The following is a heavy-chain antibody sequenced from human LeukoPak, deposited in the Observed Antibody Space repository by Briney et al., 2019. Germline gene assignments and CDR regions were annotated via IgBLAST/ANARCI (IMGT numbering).Heavy chain of an antibody. Sequence: PGGSLRLSCAASGFSFSYFWMHWVRQAPGKGLVWVSRINRDGSGTSYADSVKGRFTIYRDNAENPLSMQMNSLSGEDTAVYPGTRELEYRGSPDDGFDTWGQGTMVTVSS. CDR1: GFSFSYFW. CDR2: INRDGSGT. CDR3: TRELEYRGSPDDGFDT. J-gene: IGHJ3*02. V-gene: IGHV3-74*01. D-gene: IGHD1-26*01.